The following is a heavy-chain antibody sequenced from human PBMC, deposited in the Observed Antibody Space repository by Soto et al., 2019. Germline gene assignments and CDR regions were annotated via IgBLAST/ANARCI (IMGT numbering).Heavy chain of an antibody. V-gene: IGHV3-7*01. CDR3: ATLDTAMVDY. D-gene: IGHD5-18*01. CDR2: IKQDGSEK. Sequence: GGPLSLSCAASGFTFSSFWMSWVRQAPGKGLEWVANIKQDGSEKYYVDSVKGRFTISRDNAKNSLYLQMNSLRAEDTAVYYCATLDTAMVDYWGQGTLVTVSS. J-gene: IGHJ4*02. CDR1: GFTFSSFW.